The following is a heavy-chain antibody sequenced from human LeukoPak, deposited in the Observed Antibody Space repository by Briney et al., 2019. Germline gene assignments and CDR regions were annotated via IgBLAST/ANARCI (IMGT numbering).Heavy chain of an antibody. CDR3: ARRGVIISYFDY. Sequence: GGSLRLSCAASGFTFSSYEMNWVRQAPGKGLEWVSYINSSGSTIYYADSVKGRFTISRDNAKNSLYLQMNSLRAEDTAVYYCARRGVIISYFDYWGQGTLVTVSS. V-gene: IGHV3-48*03. J-gene: IGHJ4*02. D-gene: IGHD3-10*01. CDR2: INSSGSTI. CDR1: GFTFSSYE.